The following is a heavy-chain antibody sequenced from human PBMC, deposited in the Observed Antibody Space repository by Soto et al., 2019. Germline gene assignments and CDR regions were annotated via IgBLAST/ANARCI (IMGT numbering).Heavy chain of an antibody. CDR2: INVGNGNT. CDR1: GYTFTSNA. D-gene: IGHD2-21*02. CDR3: ATKGGGNSGDVH. J-gene: IGHJ4*02. V-gene: IGHV1-3*01. Sequence: QVQLVQSGAEVKKPGASVKVSCKASGYTFTSNAIHWVRQAPGQGLEWMGWINVGNGNTRYSQKFQGRLTFTRDTSASTAYMELSSLTSEDTAIYYCATKGGGNSGDVHWGQGTLVAVSP.